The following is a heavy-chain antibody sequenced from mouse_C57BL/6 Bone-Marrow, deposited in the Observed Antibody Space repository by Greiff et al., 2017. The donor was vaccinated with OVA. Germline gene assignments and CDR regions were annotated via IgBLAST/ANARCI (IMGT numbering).Heavy chain of an antibody. V-gene: IGHV5-6*01. J-gene: IGHJ2*01. CDR1: GFTFSRYG. Sequence: EVHLVESGGDLVKPGGSLKLSCAASGFTFSRYGMSWVRQTPDQRLEWVATISSGGSYTYSPDSVKGRFTISRDNAKNTLYLQMSSLKSEDTAMYYCARHGDYGSFFDYWGQGTTLTVSS. CDR2: ISSGGSYT. D-gene: IGHD1-1*01. CDR3: ARHGDYGSFFDY.